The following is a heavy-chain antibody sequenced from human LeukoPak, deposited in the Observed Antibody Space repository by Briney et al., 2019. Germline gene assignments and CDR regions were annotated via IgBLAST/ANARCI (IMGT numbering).Heavy chain of an antibody. J-gene: IGHJ3*02. Sequence: PSETLSLTCTVSGGSISSSGYYWGWIRQPPGKGLECIGFIYYSGSTNYNPSLKSRVTISVDTSKNQFSLKLSSVTAADTAVYYCTRARNYYDSSDYYYEGDAFDIWGQGTMVTVSS. CDR3: TRARNYYDSSDYYYEGDAFDI. CDR2: IYYSGST. D-gene: IGHD3-22*01. CDR1: GGSISSSGYY. V-gene: IGHV4-61*08.